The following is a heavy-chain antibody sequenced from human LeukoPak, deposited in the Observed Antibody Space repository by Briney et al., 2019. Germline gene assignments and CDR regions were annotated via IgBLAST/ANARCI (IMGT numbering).Heavy chain of an antibody. D-gene: IGHD1-26*01. CDR2: ISSSSSYI. CDR3: ARDRIVGAIPIDY. V-gene: IGHV3-21*01. CDR1: GFTFSSYS. J-gene: IGHJ4*02. Sequence: GESLKISCAASGFTFSSYSMNWVRQAPGKGLEWVSSISSSSSYIYYADSVKGRFTISRDNAKNSLYLQMNSLRAEDTAVYYCARDRIVGAIPIDYWGQGTLVTVSS.